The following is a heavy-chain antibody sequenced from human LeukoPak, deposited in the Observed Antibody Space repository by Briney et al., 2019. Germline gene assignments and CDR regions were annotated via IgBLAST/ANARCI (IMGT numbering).Heavy chain of an antibody. J-gene: IGHJ4*02. Sequence: ASVKVSCKASGYTFTAYYIHWVRQAPGQGLEWMGWISPYNGNTNYAQKFRGRVTMTTDTSTSTAYMELRSLRSDDTAVYYCASLKTDGYFDYWGQGTLVTVSS. D-gene: IGHD5-24*01. V-gene: IGHV1-18*04. CDR1: GYTFTAYY. CDR2: ISPYNGNT. CDR3: ASLKTDGYFDY.